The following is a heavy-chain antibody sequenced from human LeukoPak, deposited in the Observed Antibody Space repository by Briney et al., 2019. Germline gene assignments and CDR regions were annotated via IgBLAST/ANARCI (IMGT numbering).Heavy chain of an antibody. CDR3: ARDPGSRYSSGWYVDY. CDR1: GFTFSSYG. CDR2: IWYDGGNK. Sequence: GGSLRLSCAASGFTFSSYGMHWVRQAPGKGLEWVAVIWYDGGNKYYADSVKGRFTISRDNSKNTLYLQMNSLRAEDTAVYYCARDPGSRYSSGWYVDYWGQGTLVTVSS. D-gene: IGHD6-19*01. V-gene: IGHV3-33*01. J-gene: IGHJ4*02.